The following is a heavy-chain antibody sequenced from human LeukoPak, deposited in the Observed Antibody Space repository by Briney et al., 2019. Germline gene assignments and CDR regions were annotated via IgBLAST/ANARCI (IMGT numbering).Heavy chain of an antibody. CDR3: APAAAGGSSAWIDP. J-gene: IGHJ5*02. CDR2: IYWNDDK. Sequence: SGPTLVKPIQTLTLTCTFSGFSLSTSGVGVGWIRQPPGKALEWHALIYWNDDKRYSPSLKSRLTITKDTSKNQVVLTMTNMDPVDTATYYCAPAAAGGSSAWIDPWGQGTLVTVSS. V-gene: IGHV2-5*01. D-gene: IGHD3-10*01. CDR1: GFSLSTSGVG.